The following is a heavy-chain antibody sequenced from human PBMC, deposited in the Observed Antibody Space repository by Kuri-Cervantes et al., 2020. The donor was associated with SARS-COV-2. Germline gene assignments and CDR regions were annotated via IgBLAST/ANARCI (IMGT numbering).Heavy chain of an antibody. CDR3: ARDTGGLNDY. J-gene: IGHJ4*02. V-gene: IGHV3-30-3*01. CDR2: ISYDGSNK. CDR1: GFTFSSYD. Sequence: GGSLRLSCAASGFTFSSYDMHWVRQAPGKGLEWVAVISYDGSNKYYADSVKGRFTISRDNSKNTLYLQMNSLRAEDTAVYYCARDTGGLNDYRGQGTLVTVSS. D-gene: IGHD7-27*01.